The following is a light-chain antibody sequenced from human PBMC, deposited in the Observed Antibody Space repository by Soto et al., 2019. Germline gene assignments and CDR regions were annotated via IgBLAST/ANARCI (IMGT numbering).Light chain of an antibody. CDR2: DAS. V-gene: IGKV1-5*01. CDR3: QQYDSYSEA. Sequence: DMQMTQSPSTLSASVGDRVTITCRASQSISSWLAWYQQKPGKAPKLLIYDASSLESGVPPRFSGSGSGTEFTLTISSLQPDDFATYYCQQYDSYSEALGQGTQGGYQ. CDR1: QSISSW. J-gene: IGKJ1*01.